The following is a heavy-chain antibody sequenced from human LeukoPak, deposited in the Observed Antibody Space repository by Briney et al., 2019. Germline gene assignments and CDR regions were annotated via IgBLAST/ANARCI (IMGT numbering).Heavy chain of an antibody. J-gene: IGHJ3*02. CDR1: GYTFTSYG. D-gene: IGHD6-19*01. CDR2: ISAYNGNT. Sequence: GASVKVSCKASGYTFTSYGISWVRQAPGQGLEWMGWISAYNGNTNYAQQLQGRVTITADESTSTAYMELSSLRSEDTAVYYCARELAVAGLSRAFDIWGQGTMVTVSS. CDR3: ARELAVAGLSRAFDI. V-gene: IGHV1-18*01.